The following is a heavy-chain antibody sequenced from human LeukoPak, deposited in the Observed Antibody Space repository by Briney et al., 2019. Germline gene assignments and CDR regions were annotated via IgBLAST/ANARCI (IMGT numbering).Heavy chain of an antibody. CDR3: ARCTIAADWFDP. Sequence: SETLSLTCTVSGGSISSYYWSWIRQPPGKGLEWIGYIYYSGSTNYNPSLKSRVTISVDTSKNQFSLKLSSVTAADTAVYYCARCTIAADWFDPWGQGTLVTVSS. CDR2: IYYSGST. V-gene: IGHV4-59*08. J-gene: IGHJ5*02. CDR1: GGSISSYY. D-gene: IGHD6-13*01.